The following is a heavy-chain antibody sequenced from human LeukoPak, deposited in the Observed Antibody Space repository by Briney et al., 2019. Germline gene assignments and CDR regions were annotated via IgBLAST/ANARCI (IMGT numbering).Heavy chain of an antibody. CDR2: IYYSGST. CDR3: ARLQYTTGPYY. D-gene: IGHD3-9*01. CDR1: GGSISSSSYY. Sequence: SETLSLTCTVSGGSISSSSYYWGWIRQPPGKGLEWIGSIYYSGSTYCNPSFKSRVTISVDTSKNQFSLKLSSVTAADTAVYYCARLQYTTGPYYWGQGTLVTVSS. V-gene: IGHV4-39*01. J-gene: IGHJ4*02.